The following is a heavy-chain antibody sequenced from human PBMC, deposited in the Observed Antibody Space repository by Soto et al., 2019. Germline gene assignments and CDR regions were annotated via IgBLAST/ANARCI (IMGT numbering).Heavy chain of an antibody. D-gene: IGHD6-19*01. CDR1: GYTFTGYY. V-gene: IGHV1-2*04. CDR2: INPNSGGT. CDR3: AILPLYSSGWGGI. Sequence: ASVKVSCKASGYTFTGYYMHWVRQAPGQGLEWMGWINPNSGGTNYAQKFQGWVTMTRDTSISTAYMELSRLRSDDTAVYYCAILPLYSSGWGGIWGQGTMVTVSS. J-gene: IGHJ3*02.